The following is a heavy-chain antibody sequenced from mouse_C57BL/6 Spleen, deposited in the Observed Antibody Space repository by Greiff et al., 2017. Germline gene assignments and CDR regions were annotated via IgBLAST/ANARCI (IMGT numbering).Heavy chain of an antibody. V-gene: IGHV1-82*01. Sequence: QVQLQQSGPELVKPGASVKISCKASGYAFRSSWMNWVKQRPGKGLEWIGRIYPGDGATNYNGKFKGKATLTADKSSSTAYMQLSSLTSEDSAVYFCANYYGSPWFAYWGQGTLVTVSA. CDR2: IYPGDGAT. D-gene: IGHD1-1*01. CDR3: ANYYGSPWFAY. CDR1: GYAFRSSW. J-gene: IGHJ3*01.